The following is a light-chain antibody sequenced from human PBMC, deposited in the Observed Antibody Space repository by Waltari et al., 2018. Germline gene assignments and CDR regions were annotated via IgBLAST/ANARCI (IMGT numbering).Light chain of an antibody. CDR3: QHYDTSPPTYT. J-gene: IGKJ2*01. CDR2: GAS. CDR1: QSVSSSY. V-gene: IGKV3-20*01. Sequence: EIVLTQSPGTLSLSPGERATLSCRASQSVSSSYLAWYQQKPGHAPRLLIYGASSWATGIPDRFSGIGSGTDFTLTISRLEPEDFAVYYCQHYDTSPPTYTFGQGTKLEIK.